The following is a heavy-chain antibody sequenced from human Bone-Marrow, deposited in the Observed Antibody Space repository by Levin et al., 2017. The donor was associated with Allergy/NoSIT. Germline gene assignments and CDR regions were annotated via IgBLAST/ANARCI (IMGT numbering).Heavy chain of an antibody. CDR1: GFTFRTYV. D-gene: IGHD6-19*01. CDR2: IDAGGRDT. Sequence: PGGSLRLSCAASGFTFRTYVMSWVRQAPGKGLEWVSSIDAGGRDTYYADSVKGRFTISRDNSKNTAYLQMNSLRVEDTALYYCTKVAPRQWGSGWYGGDEYWGQGTLVTVSS. J-gene: IGHJ4*02. V-gene: IGHV3-23*01. CDR3: TKVAPRQWGSGWYGGDEY.